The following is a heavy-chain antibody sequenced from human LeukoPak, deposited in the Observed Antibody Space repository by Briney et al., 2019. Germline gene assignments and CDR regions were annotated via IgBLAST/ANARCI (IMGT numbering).Heavy chain of an antibody. V-gene: IGHV3-48*03. CDR3: ARDPRGSWIVDY. D-gene: IGHD6-13*01. CDR1: GFTFSSYE. CDR2: ISSSGSTI. J-gene: IGHJ4*02. Sequence: GGALRLSCAASGFTFSSYEMNWVRQAPGKGLEWVSYISSSGSTIYYADSVKGRFTISRDNAKNSLYLQMNSLRAEDTAVYYCARDPRGSWIVDYWGQGTLVTVSS.